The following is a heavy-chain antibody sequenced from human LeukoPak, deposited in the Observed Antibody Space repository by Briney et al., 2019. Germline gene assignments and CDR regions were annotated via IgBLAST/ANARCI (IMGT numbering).Heavy chain of an antibody. CDR2: IYYTGST. Sequence: PSETLSLTCTVSGDSISLHYWSWIQQPPGKGLEWIGYIYYTGSTKSNPSLKSRVTMSVDTSKKQFSLNLSSVTAADTAVYYCARAGWFSTTWHFGYWGQGILVTVSS. CDR3: ARAGWFSTTWHFGY. V-gene: IGHV4-59*11. D-gene: IGHD2-2*01. J-gene: IGHJ4*02. CDR1: GDSISLHY.